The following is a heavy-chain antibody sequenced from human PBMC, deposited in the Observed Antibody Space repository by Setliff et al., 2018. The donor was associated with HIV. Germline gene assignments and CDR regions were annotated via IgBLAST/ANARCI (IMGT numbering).Heavy chain of an antibody. D-gene: IGHD2-2*01. J-gene: IGHJ3*02. CDR3: ARAFCSSASCYGGGDAFDI. Sequence: KASETLSLTCTVSGGSISSGGYYWSWIRQHPGRGLEWIGYIYYSGNTYYNPSLKSRLTISVDTSKNHFSLKLSSVTAADTAVYYCARAFCSSASCYGGGDAFDIWG. CDR2: IYYSGNT. V-gene: IGHV4-31*03. CDR1: GGSISSGGYY.